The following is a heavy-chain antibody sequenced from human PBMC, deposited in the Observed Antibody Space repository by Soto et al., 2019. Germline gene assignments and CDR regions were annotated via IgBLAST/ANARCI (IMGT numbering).Heavy chain of an antibody. D-gene: IGHD5-12*01. CDR2: ISYDGSNK. J-gene: IGHJ4*02. CDR1: GFTFSSYG. V-gene: IGHV3-30*18. Sequence: GSLRLSCAASGFTFSSYGMHWVRQAPGKGLEWVAVISYDGSNKYYADSVKGRFTISRDNSKNTLYLQMNSLRAEDTAVYYCAKFDSGYDLTLEYYFDYWGQGTLVTVSS. CDR3: AKFDSGYDLTLEYYFDY.